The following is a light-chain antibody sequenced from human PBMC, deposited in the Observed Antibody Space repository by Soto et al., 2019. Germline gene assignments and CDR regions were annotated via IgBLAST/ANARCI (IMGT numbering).Light chain of an antibody. CDR3: QQYNSYYSWT. CDR1: QSISSW. Sequence: DIQMTQSPSTLSASVGDRVTITCRASQSISSWLAWYQQKPGKAPKLLIYDASSLESGVPSRFSGSGSGTEVTLTISSLQPADFATYYRQQYNSYYSWTFGQGTKVEIK. J-gene: IGKJ1*01. CDR2: DAS. V-gene: IGKV1-5*01.